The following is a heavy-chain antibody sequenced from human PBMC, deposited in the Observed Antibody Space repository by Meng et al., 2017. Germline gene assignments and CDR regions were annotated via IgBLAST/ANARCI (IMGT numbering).Heavy chain of an antibody. Sequence: SVKVSCKASGGTFSSYAISWVRQALGQGLEWMGGIIPIFGTANYAQKFQGRVTITTDESTSTAYMELSSLRSEDTAVYYCARGSSSWYNGNWFDPWGQGTLVTVSS. D-gene: IGHD6-13*01. V-gene: IGHV1-69*05. J-gene: IGHJ5*02. CDR1: GGTFSSYA. CDR3: ARGSSSWYNGNWFDP. CDR2: IIPIFGTA.